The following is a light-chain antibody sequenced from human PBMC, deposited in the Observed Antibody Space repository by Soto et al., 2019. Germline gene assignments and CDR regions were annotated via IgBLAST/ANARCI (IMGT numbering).Light chain of an antibody. CDR2: EVS. V-gene: IGLV2-14*01. CDR3: SAYGSSSPLYV. CDR1: SNDIGIYNY. Sequence: QAVVTQPASVSGSPGQSITISCTGTSNDIGIYNYVSWYQQNPGRAPRLMIYEVSNRPSGVSDRFSGSKSGNTASLTISGLQAEDEGDYYCSAYGSSSPLYVFGTGTKLTVL. J-gene: IGLJ1*01.